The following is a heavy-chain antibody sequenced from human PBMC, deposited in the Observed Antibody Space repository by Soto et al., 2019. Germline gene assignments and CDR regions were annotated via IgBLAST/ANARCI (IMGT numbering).Heavy chain of an antibody. V-gene: IGHV5-51*01. D-gene: IGHD2-15*01. J-gene: IGHJ6*02. CDR2: GDSDT. CDR3: ARHRYCSGGSCYMYYGMDV. Sequence: GDSDTTYSPSFQGQVTISADKSISTAYLQWSSLKASDTAMYYCARHRYCSGGSCYMYYGMDVWGQGTTVTVSS.